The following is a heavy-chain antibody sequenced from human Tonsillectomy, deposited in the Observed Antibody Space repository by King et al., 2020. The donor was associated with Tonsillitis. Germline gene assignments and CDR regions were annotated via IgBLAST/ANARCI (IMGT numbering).Heavy chain of an antibody. CDR2: KKQDGSEK. Sequence: VQLVQSGGGLVQPGGSLRLSCAASGFTFRSYWMSWVRQAPAKGLEWVANKKQDGSEKYYADSVKGRFTISRDNAKNSLFLQVNSLRAEDTGVYFCARDIEVVPATMHQYYYGLDVWGKGTTVTVSS. D-gene: IGHD2-2*01. J-gene: IGHJ6*04. CDR3: ARDIEVVPATMHQYYYGLDV. CDR1: GFTFRSYW. V-gene: IGHV3-7*01.